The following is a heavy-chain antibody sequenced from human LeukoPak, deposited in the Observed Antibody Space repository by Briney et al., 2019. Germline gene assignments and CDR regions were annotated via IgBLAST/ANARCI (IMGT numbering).Heavy chain of an antibody. V-gene: IGHV1-2*02. J-gene: IGHJ5*02. CDR3: ARAGRISSNWLDP. Sequence: GWINPNSGGTNYAQKFQGRVTMTRDTSISTAYMELSRLRSDDTAVYYCARAGRISSNWLDPWGQGTLVTVSS. D-gene: IGHD2-15*01. CDR2: INPNSGGT.